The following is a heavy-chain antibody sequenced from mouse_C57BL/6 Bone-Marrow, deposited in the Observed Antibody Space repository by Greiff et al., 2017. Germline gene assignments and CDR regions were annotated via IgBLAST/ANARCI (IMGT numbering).Heavy chain of an antibody. CDR2: IDPSDSYT. D-gene: IGHD1-1*01. CDR1: GYTFTSYW. CDR3: ASERFIGAMDY. V-gene: IGHV1-69*01. J-gene: IGHJ4*01. Sequence: QVQLQQPGAELVMPGASVKLSCKASGYTFTSYWMHWVKQRPGQGLEWIGEIDPSDSYTNYNQKFKGKSTLTVDKSSSTAYMQLSSLTSEDSAVYCCASERFIGAMDYWGQGTSVTVSS.